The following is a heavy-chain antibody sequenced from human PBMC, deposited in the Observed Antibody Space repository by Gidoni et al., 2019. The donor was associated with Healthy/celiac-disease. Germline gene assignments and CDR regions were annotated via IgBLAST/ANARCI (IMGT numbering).Heavy chain of an antibody. Sequence: EVQLVQSGAEVKEPGESLRISCNGSGFSFSTYLISWVRQMPGKGPEWMGRIDPSDSYTNDSPSFQGHVTISADKPISTAYLQWSSLKASDTAMYYCATNYYDFWSGYEVYMPPHIWGQGTLVTVSS. V-gene: IGHV5-10-1*03. CDR3: ATNYYDFWSGYEVYMPPHI. CDR2: IDPSDSYT. D-gene: IGHD3-3*01. CDR1: GFSFSTYL. J-gene: IGHJ4*02.